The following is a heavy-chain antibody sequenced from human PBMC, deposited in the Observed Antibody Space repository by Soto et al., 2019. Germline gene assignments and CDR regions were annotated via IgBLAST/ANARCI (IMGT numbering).Heavy chain of an antibody. Sequence: GGSLRLSCAASGFTFSSYDMHWVRQATGKGLEWVSAIGTAGDTYYPGSVKGRFTISRENAKNSLCLQMNSLGAEDTAVYYCARADIAARYYYYYGMDVWGQGATVTVSS. V-gene: IGHV3-13*01. CDR2: IGTAGDT. CDR1: GFTFSSYD. D-gene: IGHD6-6*01. CDR3: ARADIAARYYYYYGMDV. J-gene: IGHJ6*02.